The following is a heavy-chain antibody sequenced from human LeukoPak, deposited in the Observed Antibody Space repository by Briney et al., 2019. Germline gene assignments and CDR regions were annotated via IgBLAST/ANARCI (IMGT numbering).Heavy chain of an antibody. D-gene: IGHD5-18*01. J-gene: IGHJ6*03. CDR2: ISTSSTTI. CDR1: GFTFSDYT. V-gene: IGHV3-48*04. CDR3: ARVPSRYTLGYGYYYYYMDV. Sequence: GGSLRLSCAVSGFTFSDYTMTWVRQAPGKGLEWVSYISTSSTTIYYADSVKGRFTISRDNTKNALYLQMNSLRAEDTAVYYCARVPSRYTLGYGYYYYYMDVWGKGTTVTVSS.